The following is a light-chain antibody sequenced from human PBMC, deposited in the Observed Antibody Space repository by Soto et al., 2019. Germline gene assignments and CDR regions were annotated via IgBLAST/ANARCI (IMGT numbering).Light chain of an antibody. CDR1: QTVSNF. Sequence: VMTQAPATLSVSPGERATLSCRASQTVSNFLAWYQQKPGQAPRLLIYGVSSRATGIPDRFSGSGSGTDFTLTISRLEFEDFAVYYCQQYGSSPWTFGRGTKVDIK. V-gene: IGKV3-20*01. J-gene: IGKJ1*01. CDR2: GVS. CDR3: QQYGSSPWT.